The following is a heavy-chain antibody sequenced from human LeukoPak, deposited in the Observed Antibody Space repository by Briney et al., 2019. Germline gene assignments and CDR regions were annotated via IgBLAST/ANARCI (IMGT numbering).Heavy chain of an antibody. Sequence: GGSLRLSCAASGYIFSSYWMAWVHQAPGKGLEWVANIKEDETAKYYVDSVRGRFTSSRENAKNSLYLQMNSLRAEDTAVYYCARALEAGIFDIWGQGTLVTVSS. CDR2: IKEDETAK. J-gene: IGHJ3*02. CDR1: GYIFSSYW. CDR3: ARALEAGIFDI. V-gene: IGHV3-7*01. D-gene: IGHD6-13*01.